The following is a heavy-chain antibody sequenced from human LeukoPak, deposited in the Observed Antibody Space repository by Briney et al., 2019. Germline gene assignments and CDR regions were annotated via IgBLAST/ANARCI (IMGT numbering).Heavy chain of an antibody. CDR3: ARPHGGSNDAFDI. Sequence: GESLKISCKGSGYIFTSYWIGWVRQMPGKGLEWMGVIYPGDSDTRYSPSFQGQVTISADKSISTAYLQWSSLKASDTAMYYCARPHGGSNDAFDIWGQGTMVTVSS. D-gene: IGHD2-15*01. V-gene: IGHV5-51*01. J-gene: IGHJ3*02. CDR1: GYIFTSYW. CDR2: IYPGDSDT.